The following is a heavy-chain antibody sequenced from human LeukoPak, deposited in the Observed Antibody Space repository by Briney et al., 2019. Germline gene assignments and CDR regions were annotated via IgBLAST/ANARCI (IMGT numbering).Heavy chain of an antibody. Sequence: SETLSLTCTVSGCSLSSYYWSWIRQPPAKGLEWIGNIYDRGSTKYNPSLKSRVTISVDTSKNQFSVRLSSVTAADTAVYYCARGRAFDNWGQGTLVTVSS. V-gene: IGHV4-59*01. CDR3: ARGRAFDN. CDR2: IYDRGST. CDR1: GCSLSSYY. J-gene: IGHJ4*02.